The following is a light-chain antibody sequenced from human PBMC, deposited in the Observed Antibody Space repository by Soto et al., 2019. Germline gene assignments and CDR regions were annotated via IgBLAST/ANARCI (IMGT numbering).Light chain of an antibody. J-gene: IGKJ4*01. CDR1: QDISSY. Sequence: IQVTQSPSSLSASVGDRVTITCRASQDISSYLAWYQQKPGKAPTLLIYAASTLQSGVPSRFSGSGFGTDFTLTISNLQPEDFATYYCQQLYSHPLTFGGGTKVDIK. V-gene: IGKV1-9*01. CDR3: QQLYSHPLT. CDR2: AAS.